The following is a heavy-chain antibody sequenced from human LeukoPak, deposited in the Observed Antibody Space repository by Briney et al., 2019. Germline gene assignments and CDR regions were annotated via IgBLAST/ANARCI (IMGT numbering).Heavy chain of an antibody. CDR3: ARFAAGGSYYYYMDV. Sequence: GGALILYCASSGFNFSSYGLSWIRQAPGKWLEGVANIKQDGSEKYYVDSVKGRFTISRDNAKNSLYLQMNSLRADDTAVYYCARFAAGGSYYYYMDVWGKGTTVTVSS. CDR2: IKQDGSEK. CDR1: GFNFSSYG. D-gene: IGHD6-25*01. V-gene: IGHV3-7*01. J-gene: IGHJ6*03.